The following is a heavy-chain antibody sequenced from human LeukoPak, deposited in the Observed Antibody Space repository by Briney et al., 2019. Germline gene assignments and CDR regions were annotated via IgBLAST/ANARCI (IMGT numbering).Heavy chain of an antibody. J-gene: IGHJ4*02. CDR1: GGSISSYY. Sequence: NSSETLSLTCIVSGGSISSYYWGWIRQPPGKGLEWIGSIYYSGSTYYNPSLKSRVTISVDTSKNQFSLKLSSVTAADTAVYYCAREVYDSSLGVDYWGQGTLVTVSS. D-gene: IGHD3-22*01. CDR2: IYYSGST. V-gene: IGHV4-39*02. CDR3: AREVYDSSLGVDY.